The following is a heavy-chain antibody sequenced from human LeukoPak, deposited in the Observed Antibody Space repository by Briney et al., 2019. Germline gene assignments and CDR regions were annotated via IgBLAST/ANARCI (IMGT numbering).Heavy chain of an antibody. CDR2: IYISGST. J-gene: IGHJ4*02. CDR3: ASAPNGIGEWLLWPPDY. CDR1: GASINSHY. V-gene: IGHV4-4*07. D-gene: IGHD3-3*01. Sequence: PSETLSLTCTVSGASINSHYWSWIRQPAGKGLEWIGRIYISGSTNYNSSLQSRVTMSVDTSKNQFSLKLSSVTAADTAVYYCASAPNGIGEWLLWPPDYWGQGTLVTVSS.